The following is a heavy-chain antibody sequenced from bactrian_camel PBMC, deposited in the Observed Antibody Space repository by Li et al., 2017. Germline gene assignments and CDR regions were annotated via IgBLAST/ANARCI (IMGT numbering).Heavy chain of an antibody. J-gene: IGHJ4*01. D-gene: IGHD5*01. V-gene: IGHV3S53*01. Sequence: HVQLVESGGGSALAGGSVRLSCAASGYTVSSGCMGWFRQAPGKEREGVAGIVSDGRTSYANVVKGRFTISQDNAKKTTYLQMDHLKTEDTAIYYCAAGWSYGVGTLLRRHYNYWGQGTQVTVS. CDR2: IVSDGRT. CDR3: AAGWSYGVGTLLRRHYNY. CDR1: GYTVSSGC.